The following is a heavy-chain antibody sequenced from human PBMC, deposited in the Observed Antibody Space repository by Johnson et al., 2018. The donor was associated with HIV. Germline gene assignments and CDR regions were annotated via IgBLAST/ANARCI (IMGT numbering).Heavy chain of an antibody. J-gene: IGHJ3*02. CDR1: GFTFSSYW. CDR2: INSDGSRT. CDR3: AKDVHHSSGWERGGAFDI. Sequence: VQVVESGGGLVQPGGSLRLSCVASGFTFSSYWMHWVRQVPGKGPMWVSRINSDGSRTSYGDSVKGRVPISRDNAKNTRYQQMNSLRGEDTAVYNCAKDVHHSSGWERGGAFDIWGQGTMVTVSS. D-gene: IGHD6-19*01. V-gene: IGHV3-74*01.